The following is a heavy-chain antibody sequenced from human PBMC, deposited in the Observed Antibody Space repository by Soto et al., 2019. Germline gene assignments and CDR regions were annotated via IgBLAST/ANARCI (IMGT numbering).Heavy chain of an antibody. CDR2: IYYSGST. Sequence: ETLSLTCTVSGGSISSYYWSWIRQPPGKGLEWIGYIYYSGSTNYNPSLKSRVTISVDTSKSQFSLKLSSVTAADTAVYYCARHVIAASFFDYWGQGTLVTVSS. CDR3: ARHVIAASFFDY. CDR1: GGSISSYY. J-gene: IGHJ4*02. D-gene: IGHD6-13*01. V-gene: IGHV4-59*08.